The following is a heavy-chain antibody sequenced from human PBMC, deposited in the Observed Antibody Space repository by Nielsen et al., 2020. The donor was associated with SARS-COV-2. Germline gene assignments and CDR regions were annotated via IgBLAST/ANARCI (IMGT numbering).Heavy chain of an antibody. D-gene: IGHD3-3*01. J-gene: IGHJ6*02. Sequence: SETLSLTCAVSGGSFTDSYRTWIRQPPGKGLEWIGDINHSRSANYNPSLKSRLTISVDTSKNQFSLKLSSVTAADTAVYYCARGETIFGVVSRGMDVWGQGTTVTVSS. V-gene: IGHV4-34*01. CDR2: INHSRSA. CDR3: ARGETIFGVVSRGMDV. CDR1: GGSFTDSY.